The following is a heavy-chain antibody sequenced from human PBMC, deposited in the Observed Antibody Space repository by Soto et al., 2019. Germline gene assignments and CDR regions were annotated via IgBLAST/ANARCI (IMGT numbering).Heavy chain of an antibody. D-gene: IGHD4-17*01. CDR2: VYYTGTT. J-gene: IGHJ5*02. CDR1: GGSGGSDH. V-gene: IGHV4-59*02. Sequence: SETLSPTCAVSGGSGGSDHWSWFRQPPGKGLEWIASVYYTGTTNYNPSLGSRVTISIDATENQISLKLTSVTAADTAFYYCARDTVLTGMFDLWGQGTLVTVS. CDR3: ARDTVLTGMFDL.